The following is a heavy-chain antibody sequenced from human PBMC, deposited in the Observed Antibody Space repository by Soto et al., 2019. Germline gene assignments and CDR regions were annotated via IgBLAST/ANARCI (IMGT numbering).Heavy chain of an antibody. CDR2: IYSGGST. CDR1: GFTVSSNY. Sequence: GGSLRLSCAASGFTVSSNYMSWVRQAPGKGLEWVSVIYSGGSTYYADSVKGRFTISRDNSKNTLYLQMNSLRAEDTAVYYCARDLRKVGANGSYYYYGMDVWGQGTTVTVSS. V-gene: IGHV3-53*01. D-gene: IGHD1-26*01. J-gene: IGHJ6*02. CDR3: ARDLRKVGANGSYYYYGMDV.